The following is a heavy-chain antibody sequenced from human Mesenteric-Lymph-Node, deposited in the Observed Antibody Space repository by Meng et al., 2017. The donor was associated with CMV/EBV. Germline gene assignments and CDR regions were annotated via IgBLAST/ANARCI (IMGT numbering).Heavy chain of an antibody. CDR1: GGSISSSSYY. CDR2: IYYSGST. D-gene: IGHD3-9*01. CDR3: AQLRYFDWLLSPFDY. J-gene: IGHJ4*02. Sequence: SETLSLTCTVPGGSISSSSYYWGWIRQPPGKGLEWIGSIYYSGSTYYNPSLKSRVTISVDTSKNQFSLKLSSVTAADTAVYYCAQLRYFDWLLSPFDYWGQGTLVTVSS. V-gene: IGHV4-39*01.